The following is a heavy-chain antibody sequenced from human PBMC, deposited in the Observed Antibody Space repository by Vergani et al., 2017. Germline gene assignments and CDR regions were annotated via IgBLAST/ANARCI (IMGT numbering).Heavy chain of an antibody. CDR2: IKQDGSEN. V-gene: IGHV3-7*01. D-gene: IGHD3-10*01. J-gene: IGHJ6*02. Sequence: VQLVESGGGVVQPGGSLRLSCAASGFTFSSYWMSWVRQAPGKGLEWVANIKQDGSENYYVDSVKGRFTISRDNAKNSLYLQMNSLRAEDTAVYYCARLYYYGSGSYFYYYYYGMDVWGQGTTVTVSS. CDR1: GFTFSSYW. CDR3: ARLYYYGSGSYFYYYYYGMDV.